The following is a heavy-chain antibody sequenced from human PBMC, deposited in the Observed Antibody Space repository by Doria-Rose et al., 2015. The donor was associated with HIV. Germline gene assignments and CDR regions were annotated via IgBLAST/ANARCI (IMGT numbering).Heavy chain of an antibody. J-gene: IGHJ4*02. CDR2: IISDDER. CDR1: GVSLSSPGMG. D-gene: IGHD6-13*01. Sequence: QVTLKESGPVLVKPTETLTLTCTVSGVSLSSPGMGVSWIRQPPGKALEWLANIISDDERSYKTSLKSRLAISRVTSKSQVVITMTDMDPVDTATYYCARIKSSRWYHKYYFDFWGQGTLVIVSA. V-gene: IGHV2-26*01. CDR3: ARIKSSRWYHKYYFDF.